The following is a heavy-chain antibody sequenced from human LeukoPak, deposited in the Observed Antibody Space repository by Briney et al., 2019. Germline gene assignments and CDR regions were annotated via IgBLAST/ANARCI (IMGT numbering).Heavy chain of an antibody. CDR1: GFTFDDYG. J-gene: IGHJ4*02. V-gene: IGHV3-23*01. CDR2: ISGSGGST. CDR3: AKDSSSWYFDY. Sequence: GGSLRLSCAASGFTFDDYGMSWVRQAPGKGLEWVSAISGSGGSTYYADSVKGRFTISRDNSKNTLYLQMNSLRAEDTAVYYCAKDSSSWYFDYWGQGTLVTVSS. D-gene: IGHD6-13*01.